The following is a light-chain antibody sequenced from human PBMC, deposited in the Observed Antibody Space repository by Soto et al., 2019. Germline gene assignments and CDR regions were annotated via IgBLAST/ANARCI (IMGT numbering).Light chain of an antibody. CDR3: QQLFDSPIT. Sequence: GESVTITCRASQVISTSLAWYQVKPGKAPKLLIYAASTLESGVPSSFSATVSGTEFSLTITSLQPEDFATYYCQQLFDSPITFGQGTRLEIK. J-gene: IGKJ5*01. CDR2: AAS. V-gene: IGKV1-9*01. CDR1: QVISTS.